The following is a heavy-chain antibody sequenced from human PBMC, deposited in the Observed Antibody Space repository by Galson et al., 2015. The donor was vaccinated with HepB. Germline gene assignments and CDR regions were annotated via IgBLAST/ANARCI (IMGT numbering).Heavy chain of an antibody. CDR3: ARDFKWNYDH. Sequence: SLRLSCAASGFSFSTNNMHWVRQAPVKGLEWLAIISPDGNTAFYADYVKGRFTISRDNSKSTLFLQVDSLRPEDTAVYYCARDFKWNYDHWGQGTLFTVSS. J-gene: IGHJ4*02. V-gene: IGHV3-30-3*01. CDR2: ISPDGNTA. CDR1: GFSFSTNN. D-gene: IGHD1-1*01.